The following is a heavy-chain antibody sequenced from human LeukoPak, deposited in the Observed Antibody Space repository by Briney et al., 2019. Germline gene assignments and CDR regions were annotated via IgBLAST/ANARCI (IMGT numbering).Heavy chain of an antibody. J-gene: IGHJ6*03. CDR2: ISGYNGHT. Sequence: GASVKVSCKTSGYSFSDYGFSWVRQAPGQGLEWMGWISGYNGHTKNAQKFQGRVTMTTDTSTTTAYMELRSLRSDDTAVYHCARDSPTIFGVVVGNYMDVWGRGTTVTVSS. CDR3: ARDSPTIFGVVVGNYMDV. CDR1: GYSFSDYG. V-gene: IGHV1-18*01. D-gene: IGHD3-3*01.